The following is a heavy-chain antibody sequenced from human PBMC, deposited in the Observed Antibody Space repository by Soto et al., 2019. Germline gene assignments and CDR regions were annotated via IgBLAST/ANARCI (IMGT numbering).Heavy chain of an antibody. CDR3: AKLYSSGYHSRCFQH. CDR2: ISSGSKTI. Sequence: GGSLRLSCAASGFTFSGYSVNWVRQAPGKGLEWVSYISSGSKTIYYAESVKGRFTVSRDNARNSQYLQMNSLRDEDTAVYYCAKLYSSGYHSRCFQHWGQGTLVTVSS. D-gene: IGHD3-22*01. CDR1: GFTFSGYS. V-gene: IGHV3-48*02. J-gene: IGHJ1*01.